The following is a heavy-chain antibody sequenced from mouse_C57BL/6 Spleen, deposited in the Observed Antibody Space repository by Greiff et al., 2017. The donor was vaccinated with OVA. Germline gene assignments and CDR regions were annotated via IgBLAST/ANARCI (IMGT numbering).Heavy chain of an antibody. CDR1: GYTFTSYW. D-gene: IGHD2-5*01. CDR3: TKTYYSNYFDY. J-gene: IGHJ2*01. Sequence: VQLQQSGTVLARPGASVKMSCKTSGYTFTSYWMHWVIQRPGQGLEWIGAIYPGNSDTSYNQKFKGKAKLTAVTSASTAYMELSSLTNEDSAVYYCTKTYYSNYFDYWGQGTTLTVSS. V-gene: IGHV1-5*01. CDR2: IYPGNSDT.